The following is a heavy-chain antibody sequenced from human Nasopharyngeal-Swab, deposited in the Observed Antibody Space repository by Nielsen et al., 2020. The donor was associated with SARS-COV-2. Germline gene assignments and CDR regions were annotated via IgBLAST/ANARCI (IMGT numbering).Heavy chain of an antibody. Sequence: GGSLRLSCAASGFTFSSYAMSWVRQAPGKGLEWVSAISGSGGSTYYADSVKGRFTISRDNSKNTLYLQMNSLRAEDTAVYYCAKDAGRGWYYYYGMDVWGQGTTVTVSS. V-gene: IGHV3-23*01. CDR2: ISGSGGST. CDR3: AKDAGRGWYYYYGMDV. CDR1: GFTFSSYA. J-gene: IGHJ6*02. D-gene: IGHD6-13*01.